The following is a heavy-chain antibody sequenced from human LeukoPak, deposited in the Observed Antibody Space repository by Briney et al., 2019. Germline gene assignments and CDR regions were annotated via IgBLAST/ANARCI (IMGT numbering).Heavy chain of an antibody. D-gene: IGHD3-22*01. CDR1: GYTFTGYY. J-gene: IGHJ3*02. Sequence: ASVKVSCKTSGYTFTGYYIHWVRQAPGQGLEWMGWINPNSGDTNYAQKFQGRVSMTGDTSISTAYMELSRLRSDDTAVYYCARTLVVINDAFDIWGQGTMVTVSS. CDR3: ARTLVVINDAFDI. V-gene: IGHV1-2*02. CDR2: INPNSGDT.